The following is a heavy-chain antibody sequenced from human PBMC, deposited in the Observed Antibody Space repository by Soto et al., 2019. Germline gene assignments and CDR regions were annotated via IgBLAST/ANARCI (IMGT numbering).Heavy chain of an antibody. CDR1: GFTFSSYA. Sequence: PXXSLRLSFAASGFTFSSYAMRWVPQAPGKGLEWVSAISGSGGSTYYADSVKGRFTISRDNSKNTLYLQMNSLRAEETAVYYCAKGTTVTTLYYYYYMDVWGKGTTVTSP. CDR2: ISGSGGST. V-gene: IGHV3-23*01. D-gene: IGHD4-17*01. CDR3: AKGTTVTTLYYYYYMDV. J-gene: IGHJ6*03.